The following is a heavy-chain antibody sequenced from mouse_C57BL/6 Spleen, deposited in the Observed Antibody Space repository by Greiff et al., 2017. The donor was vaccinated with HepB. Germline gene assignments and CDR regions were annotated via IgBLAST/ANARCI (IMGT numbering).Heavy chain of an antibody. Sequence: EVQLQQSGPELVKPGASVKISCKASGYTFTDYYMNWVKQSHGKSLEWIGDINPNNGGTSYNQKFKGKATLTVDKSSSTAYMELRSLTSEDSAVYYCARVNYYGSSYGAMDYWGQGTSVTVSS. CDR1: GYTFTDYY. D-gene: IGHD1-1*01. V-gene: IGHV1-26*01. CDR3: ARVNYYGSSYGAMDY. CDR2: INPNNGGT. J-gene: IGHJ4*01.